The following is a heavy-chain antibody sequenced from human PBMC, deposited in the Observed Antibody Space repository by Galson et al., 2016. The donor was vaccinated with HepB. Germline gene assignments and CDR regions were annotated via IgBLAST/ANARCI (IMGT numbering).Heavy chain of an antibody. J-gene: IGHJ4*02. D-gene: IGHD3-22*01. CDR3: ARGVDYYESTGYYSVLDY. V-gene: IGHV3-66*01. CDR1: GFNVSSNY. CDR2: IYSPGSA. Sequence: SLRLSCAASGFNVSSNYVNWVRQAPGKGLEWVYTIYSPGSAYCADSVKGRFTISRDNSKNTVYLQMNSLRAEDTAVYYCARGVDYYESTGYYSVLDYWGQGTLVTVSS.